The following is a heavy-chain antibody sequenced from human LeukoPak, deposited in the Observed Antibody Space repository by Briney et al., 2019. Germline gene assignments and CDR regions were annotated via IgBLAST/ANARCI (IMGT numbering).Heavy chain of an antibody. CDR1: GFXFSSYA. CDR3: VKGFYDILTAYWGGGDY. Sequence: GGSLRLSCSASGFXFSSYAIHWVRQAPGKGLEYVSAISSNGGSTYYADSVKGRFTISRDNSKNTLYLQMSSLRADDTAVYYCVKGFYDILTAYWGGGDYWGQGTPVTVSS. J-gene: IGHJ4*02. CDR2: ISSNGGST. D-gene: IGHD3-9*01. V-gene: IGHV3-64D*06.